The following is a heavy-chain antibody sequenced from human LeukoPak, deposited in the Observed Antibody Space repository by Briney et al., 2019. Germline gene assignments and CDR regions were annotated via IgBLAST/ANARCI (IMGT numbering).Heavy chain of an antibody. CDR1: GFTFSSYA. CDR2: ISGSGGST. Sequence: PGGSLRLSCAASGFTFSSYAMSWVRQAPGKGLEWVSAISGSGGSTYYADSVKGRFAISRDNSKNTLYLQMSSLRAEDTAVYYCAKASFTMVRGRTSTNSAPFDYWGQGTLVTVSS. J-gene: IGHJ4*02. CDR3: AKASFTMVRGRTSTNSAPFDY. D-gene: IGHD3-10*01. V-gene: IGHV3-23*01.